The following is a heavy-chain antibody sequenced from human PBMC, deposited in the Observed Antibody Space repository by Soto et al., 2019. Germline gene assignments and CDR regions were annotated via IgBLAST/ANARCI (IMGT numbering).Heavy chain of an antibody. D-gene: IGHD2-15*01. V-gene: IGHV4-59*08. CDR3: ARAISIRDSYSFPNIDH. CDR1: GGSISSYY. Sequence: SETLSLTCTVSGGSISSYYWSWIRLPPGKPMEWIGYVHHSWGSSYNPSLQSRVAISLDTSKSQFSLELTSVTAADTAVYYCARAISIRDSYSFPNIDHWGQGILVTVSS. J-gene: IGHJ4*02. CDR2: VHHSWGS.